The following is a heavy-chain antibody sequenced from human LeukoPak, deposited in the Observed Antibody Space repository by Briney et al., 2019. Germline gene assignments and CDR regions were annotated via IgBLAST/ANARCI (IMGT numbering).Heavy chain of an antibody. Sequence: GGSLRLSCAASGFSFSSYAMSWVRQAPGKGLEWVSAISGSGGSTYYADSVKGRFTISRDNSKNTLYLQMNSLRAEDTAVYYCAKDLRYCSSTSCYTDYFDYWGQGTLVTVSS. V-gene: IGHV3-23*01. CDR2: ISGSGGST. D-gene: IGHD2-2*01. J-gene: IGHJ4*02. CDR3: AKDLRYCSSTSCYTDYFDY. CDR1: GFSFSSYA.